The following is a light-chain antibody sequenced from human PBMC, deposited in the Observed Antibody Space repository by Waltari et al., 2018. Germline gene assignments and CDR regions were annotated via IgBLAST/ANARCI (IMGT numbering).Light chain of an antibody. CDR1: QNIYNW. CDR3: QHTFETPYS. CDR2: DAS. Sequence: DTQMTQSPSTLSAYVGDRVTITCRASQNIYNWLAWYQQKPGEAPEVLIYDASSLRSGGPSRFSGSGSRTDFTLTISSLQPEDFATYYCQHTFETPYSFGQGTKLESK. V-gene: IGKV1-5*01. J-gene: IGKJ2*01.